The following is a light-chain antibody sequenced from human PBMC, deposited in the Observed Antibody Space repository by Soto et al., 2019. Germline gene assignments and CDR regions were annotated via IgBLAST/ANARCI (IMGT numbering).Light chain of an antibody. J-gene: IGLJ1*01. V-gene: IGLV2-11*01. Sequence: QSGLTQPRSVCGSPGQSVTISCTGTSSDVGGYNYVSWYQQHPGKAPKLMIYDVSKRPSGVPDRFSGSKSGNTASLTISGLQAEDEADYYCCSYAGSYSLYVFGTGTKVTVL. CDR2: DVS. CDR3: CSYAGSYSLYV. CDR1: SSDVGGYNY.